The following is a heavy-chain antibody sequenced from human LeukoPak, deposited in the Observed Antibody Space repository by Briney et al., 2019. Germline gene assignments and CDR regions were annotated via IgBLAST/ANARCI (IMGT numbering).Heavy chain of an antibody. J-gene: IGHJ4*02. D-gene: IGHD2-15*01. Sequence: PGGSLRLSCAASGFTFSDYGMHWVRQAPGKGLEWVAFIRYDGTNKYYADSVRGRFTISRDNSRSTLYLQMDSLRAADTAVYYWAQDFGGLNYFDYWGQGTLVTVSS. V-gene: IGHV3-30*02. CDR2: IRYDGTNK. CDR1: GFTFSDYG. CDR3: AQDFGGLNYFDY.